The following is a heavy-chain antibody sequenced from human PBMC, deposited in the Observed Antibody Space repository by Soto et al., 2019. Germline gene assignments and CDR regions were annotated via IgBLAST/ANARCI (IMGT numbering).Heavy chain of an antibody. Sequence: PGGSLRLSCAASGFTFSSYSMNWVRQAPGKGLEWVSSISSSSSYIYYADSVKGRFTISRDNAKNSLYLQMNSLRVEDTAIYYCAKDPVPQLLPSWWFDPWGQGTRVTVSS. CDR1: GFTFSSYS. CDR3: AKDPVPQLLPSWWFDP. D-gene: IGHD2-2*01. CDR2: ISSSSSYI. J-gene: IGHJ5*02. V-gene: IGHV3-21*04.